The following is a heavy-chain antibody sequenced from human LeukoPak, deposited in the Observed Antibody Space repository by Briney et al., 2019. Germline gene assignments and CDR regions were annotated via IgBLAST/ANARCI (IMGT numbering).Heavy chain of an antibody. J-gene: IGHJ4*02. V-gene: IGHV1-8*02. CDR3: ARGRDIVATDLDY. Sequence: GASVKVSCKASGYTFTGYYMHWVRQAPGQGLEWMGWMNPNSGNTGYAQKFQGRVTMTRNTSISTAYMELSSLRSEDTAVYYCARGRDIVATDLDYWGQGTLVTVSS. D-gene: IGHD5-12*01. CDR2: MNPNSGNT. CDR1: GYTFTGYY.